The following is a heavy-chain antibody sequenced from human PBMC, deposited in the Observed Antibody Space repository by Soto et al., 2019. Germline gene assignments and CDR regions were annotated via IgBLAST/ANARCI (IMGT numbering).Heavy chain of an antibody. V-gene: IGHV4-61*01. J-gene: IGHJ6*02. Sequence: QVQLQESGPGLVKPSETLSLTCTVSGGSVSSGSYYWSWIRQPPGKGLEWIGYIYYSGSTNYTPSLKRRVTISVDKSKNQFFLKLSSVTAADTAVYYCARGIEGWYQGRYYYGMDVWGQGTTVTVSS. CDR2: IYYSGST. D-gene: IGHD6-19*01. CDR1: GGSVSSGSYY. CDR3: ARGIEGWYQGRYYYGMDV.